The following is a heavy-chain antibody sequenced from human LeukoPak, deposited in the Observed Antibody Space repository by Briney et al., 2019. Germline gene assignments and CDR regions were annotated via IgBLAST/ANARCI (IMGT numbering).Heavy chain of an antibody. CDR1: GGTFSSYA. V-gene: IGHV1-69*05. J-gene: IGHJ4*02. Sequence: ASVKVSCKASGGTFSSYAISWVRQAPGQGLEWMGGIIPIFGTANYAQKFQGRVTITTDESTSTAYMELSSLRSEDTAVYYCARANYYDSSGQPLPFDYWGQGTLVTVSS. CDR3: ARANYYDSSGQPLPFDY. CDR2: IIPIFGTA. D-gene: IGHD3-22*01.